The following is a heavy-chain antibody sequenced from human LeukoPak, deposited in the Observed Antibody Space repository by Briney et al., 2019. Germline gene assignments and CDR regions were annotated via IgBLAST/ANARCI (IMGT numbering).Heavy chain of an antibody. V-gene: IGHV1-2*02. D-gene: IGHD1-7*01. J-gene: IGHJ4*02. CDR1: GYTFTGYY. Sequence: ASVKVSCKASGYTFTGYYMHWVRQAPGQGLEGMGWINPNSGGTNYAQKFQGRVTMTRDTSISTAYMELSRLRSDDTAVYYCARDRYNWNYGVDYWGQGTLVTVSS. CDR3: ARDRYNWNYGVDY. CDR2: INPNSGGT.